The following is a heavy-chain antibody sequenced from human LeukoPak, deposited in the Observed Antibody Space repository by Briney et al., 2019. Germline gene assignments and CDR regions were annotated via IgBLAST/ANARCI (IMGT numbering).Heavy chain of an antibody. V-gene: IGHV3-23*01. CDR3: AKELWSVNSYYFDY. CDR1: GFTFSDHA. D-gene: IGHD1-7*01. Sequence: PGGSLRLSCVASGFTFSDHAVSWLRQAPGRGLEWVSAISGGSTSTYYADSVKGRFTISRDNSKNTLYLQMHSLRAEDTAIYYCAKELWSVNSYYFDYWGLGTLVTVSS. J-gene: IGHJ4*02. CDR2: ISGGSTST.